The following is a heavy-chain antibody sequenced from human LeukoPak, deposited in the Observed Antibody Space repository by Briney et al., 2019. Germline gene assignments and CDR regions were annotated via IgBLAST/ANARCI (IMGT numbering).Heavy chain of an antibody. V-gene: IGHV4-34*01. CDR2: INHSGST. J-gene: IGHJ6*03. CDR1: GGSFSGYY. Sequence: SETLSLTCAVYGGSFSGYYWSWIRQPPGKGLEWIGEINHSGSTNYNPSLKSRVTISVDTSKNQFSLKLSSVTAADTAVYYCARRGISQGYYMDVWGKGTTVTISS. CDR3: ARRGISQGYYMDV. D-gene: IGHD6-13*01.